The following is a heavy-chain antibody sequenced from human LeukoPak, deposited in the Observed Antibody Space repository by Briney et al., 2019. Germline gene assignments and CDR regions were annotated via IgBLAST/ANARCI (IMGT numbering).Heavy chain of an antibody. Sequence: ATVKVSCKASGYTFTGYYMHWVRQAPGQGLEWVGWINPNSGGTNYAQKFQGRVTMTRDTSISTAYMELSRLRADDTAVYYCARDPDMSSYGLVGWFDPWGQGTLVTVSA. CDR2: INPNSGGT. CDR1: GYTFTGYY. V-gene: IGHV1-2*02. D-gene: IGHD5-18*01. CDR3: ARDPDMSSYGLVGWFDP. J-gene: IGHJ5*02.